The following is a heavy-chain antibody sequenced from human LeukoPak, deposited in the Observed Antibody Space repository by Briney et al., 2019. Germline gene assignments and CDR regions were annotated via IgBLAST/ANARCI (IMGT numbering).Heavy chain of an antibody. CDR3: VREPYCSGGSCYTSGFDC. D-gene: IGHD2-15*01. Sequence: QPGGSLRLSCAASGVTFSRYWMHWVRQAPGKGLVWVSRIKNDGSSTTYADAVKGRFTISRDNAKNTLHLQMNSLRAEDTAVYYCVREPYCSGGSCYTSGFDCWGQGTLVTVSS. CDR1: GVTFSRYW. J-gene: IGHJ4*02. V-gene: IGHV3-74*01. CDR2: IKNDGSST.